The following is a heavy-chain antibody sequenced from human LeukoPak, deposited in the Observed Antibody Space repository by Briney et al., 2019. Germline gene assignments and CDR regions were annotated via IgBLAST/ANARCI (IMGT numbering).Heavy chain of an antibody. Sequence: PGGSLRLSCAASGFTFSSYSMNWVRQAPGKGLEWVSYISISETTKYYADSVKGRFTISRDNAKNSLFLQMNSLRDEDTAVYYCVRDHLWAMDVWGQGTTVTVSS. J-gene: IGHJ6*02. CDR3: VRDHLWAMDV. CDR1: GFTFSSYS. D-gene: IGHD2-21*01. CDR2: ISISETTK. V-gene: IGHV3-48*02.